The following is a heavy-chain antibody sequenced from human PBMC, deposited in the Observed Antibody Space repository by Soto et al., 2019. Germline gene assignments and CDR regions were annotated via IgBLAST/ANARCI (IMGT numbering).Heavy chain of an antibody. J-gene: IGHJ6*02. Sequence: PGESLKISCKGSGYSFTSYWIGWVRQMPGKGLEWMGIIYPGDSDTRYSPSFQGQVTISADKSISTAYLQWSSLKASDTAMYYCARHYDSSSLEYYYYGMDVWGQGTTVTVSS. CDR3: ARHYDSSSLEYYYYGMDV. D-gene: IGHD3-22*01. CDR1: GYSFTSYW. V-gene: IGHV5-51*01. CDR2: IYPGDSDT.